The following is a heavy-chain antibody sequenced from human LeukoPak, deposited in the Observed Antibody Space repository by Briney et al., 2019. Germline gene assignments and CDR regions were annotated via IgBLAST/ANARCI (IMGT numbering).Heavy chain of an antibody. CDR1: GFTVSSNS. V-gene: IGHV3-53*05. CDR2: IYSGGST. J-gene: IGHJ4*02. D-gene: IGHD3-22*01. CDR3: ASPYYYDSSAYYYGPDY. Sequence: QSGGSLRLSCAASGFTVSSNSMTWVRQAPGKGLEWVSVIYSGGSTYYADSVKGRFTISRDNSKNTLYLQMNSLRAEDTAVYYCASPYYYDSSAYYYGPDYWGQGTLLTVSS.